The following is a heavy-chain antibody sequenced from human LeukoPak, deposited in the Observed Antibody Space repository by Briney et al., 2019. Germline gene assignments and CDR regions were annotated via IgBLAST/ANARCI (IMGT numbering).Heavy chain of an antibody. CDR2: ISCDGGTQ. CDR3: AKEANHCSSRHYDY. D-gene: IGHD1-14*01. Sequence: GGSLRLSCAASGFTFKNCGMQWVRQTRGKGLEGVTVISCDGGTQYYAHPVKRGFTISRDDSKNTLYLQMNSLRAEATAVYYCAKEANHCSSRHYDYWGQGILVTVSS. J-gene: IGHJ4*02. V-gene: IGHV3-30*18. CDR1: GFTFKNCG.